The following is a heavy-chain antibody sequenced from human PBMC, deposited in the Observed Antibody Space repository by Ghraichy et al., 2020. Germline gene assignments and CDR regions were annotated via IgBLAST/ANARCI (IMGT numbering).Heavy chain of an antibody. CDR3: ARDGPGGPLWAVAGGWPNDY. J-gene: IGHJ4*02. D-gene: IGHD6-19*01. CDR1: GGSISSYY. Sequence: SETLSLTCTVSGGSISSYYWSWIRQPPGKGLEWIGYIYYSGSTNYNPSLKSRVTISVDTSKNQFSLKLSSVTAADTAVYYCARDGPGGPLWAVAGGWPNDYWGQGTLVTVSS. V-gene: IGHV4-59*01. CDR2: IYYSGST.